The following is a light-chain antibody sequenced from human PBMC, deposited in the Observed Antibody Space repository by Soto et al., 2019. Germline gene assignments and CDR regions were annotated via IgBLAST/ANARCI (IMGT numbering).Light chain of an antibody. J-gene: IGLJ3*02. V-gene: IGLV2-14*01. Sequence: QSALTQPASVSGSPGQSITISCTGTDSDIGNYNYVSWYQQHPGKAPKLMIYGVTNRPSGVSDRFSGSKSGNAASLTISGLQAEDEAYYYCSSYTSDTTLWVFGGGTKLTVL. CDR2: GVT. CDR1: DSDIGNYNY. CDR3: SSYTSDTTLWV.